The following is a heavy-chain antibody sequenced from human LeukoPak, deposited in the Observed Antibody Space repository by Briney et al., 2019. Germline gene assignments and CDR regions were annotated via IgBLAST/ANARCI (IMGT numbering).Heavy chain of an antibody. CDR3: STVGSGTAYLNYTY. CDR1: GYTFTAYY. J-gene: IGHJ4*02. D-gene: IGHD3-10*01. Sequence: ASVKVSCKPSGYTFTAYYFHWVRQAPGQGLELMGWINPNSSDTNYAQRFQGRVTLTRDTSISTAYLELSRLRTDDTAVYYCSTVGSGTAYLNYTYWGQGTLVTVSS. CDR2: INPNSSDT. V-gene: IGHV1-2*02.